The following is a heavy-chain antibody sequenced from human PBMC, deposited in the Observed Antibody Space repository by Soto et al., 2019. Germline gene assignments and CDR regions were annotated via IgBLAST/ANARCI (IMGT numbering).Heavy chain of an antibody. V-gene: IGHV3-30*18. CDR1: GFTFSSYG. D-gene: IGHD6-13*01. CDR2: ISYDGSNK. Sequence: GGSLRLSCAASGFTFSSYGMHWVRQAPGKGLEWVAVISYDGSNKYYADSVKGRFTISRDNSKNTLYLQMNSLRAEDTAVYYCAKDGEAAAGYFDYWGQGTLVTVSS. J-gene: IGHJ4*02. CDR3: AKDGEAAAGYFDY.